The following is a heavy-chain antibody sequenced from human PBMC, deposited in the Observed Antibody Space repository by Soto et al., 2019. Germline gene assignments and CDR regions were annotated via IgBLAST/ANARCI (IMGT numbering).Heavy chain of an antibody. V-gene: IGHV1-18*01. CDR2: ISGYNDNT. D-gene: IGHD2-2*01. CDR3: ARDGKLSIVVVPAAV. Sequence: ASVKVSCKASGYTFLNYGITWVRQAPGQGLEWMGWISGYNDNTKYSQKFQGRVTITRDTSASTAYMELSSLRSEDTAVYYCARDGKLSIVVVPAAVWGQGTLVTVSS. J-gene: IGHJ4*02. CDR1: GYTFLNYG.